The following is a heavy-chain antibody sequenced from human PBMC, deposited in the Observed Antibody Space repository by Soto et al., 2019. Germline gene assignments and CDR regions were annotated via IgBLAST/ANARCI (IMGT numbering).Heavy chain of an antibody. CDR3: ASGRALDY. D-gene: IGHD1-26*01. Sequence: EVQLEESGRGLVQPGGSLRLSCAASGFTFRSYWMTWLRQAPGKGLEWVANINQDGGVQFYADSVKGRFTISRDNAKNSVYLQMNSLRVEDTAVFYCASGRALDYWGQGTLVTVSS. CDR2: INQDGGVQ. V-gene: IGHV3-7*01. J-gene: IGHJ4*02. CDR1: GFTFRSYW.